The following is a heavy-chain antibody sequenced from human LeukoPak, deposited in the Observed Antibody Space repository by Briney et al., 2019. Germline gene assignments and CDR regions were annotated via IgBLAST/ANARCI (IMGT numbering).Heavy chain of an antibody. V-gene: IGHV3-33*06. CDR2: IWYDGSSK. CDR3: AKGFGYDSSGYQVR. Sequence: GGSLRLSCAASGFTFSSYGMHWVRQAPGKGLEWVAVIWYDGSSKYYADSVKGRFTISRDNSKNTLYLQMNSLRAEDTAVYYCAKGFGYDSSGYQVRWGQGTLVTVSS. CDR1: GFTFSSYG. D-gene: IGHD3-22*01. J-gene: IGHJ4*02.